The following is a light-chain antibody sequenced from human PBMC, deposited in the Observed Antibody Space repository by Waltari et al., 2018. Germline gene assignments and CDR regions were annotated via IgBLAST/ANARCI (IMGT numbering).Light chain of an antibody. Sequence: QSVLTQPPSASGTPGQRLTISCSGSSSNIGSNYIYWYQQLTGTAPKLLINRNNQRPSGVPDRFSGSKSGTSASLAISGLRSGDEADYYCAAWDDSLRGWVFGGGTKLTVL. CDR1: SSNIGSNY. CDR3: AAWDDSLRGWV. V-gene: IGLV1-47*01. J-gene: IGLJ3*02. CDR2: RNN.